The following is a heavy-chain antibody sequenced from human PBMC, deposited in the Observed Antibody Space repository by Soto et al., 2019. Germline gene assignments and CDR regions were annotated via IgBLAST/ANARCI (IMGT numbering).Heavy chain of an antibody. CDR1: GFTFSIYW. D-gene: IGHD1-26*01. CDR3: TRVGGSVSGMDV. J-gene: IGHJ6*02. Sequence: EVQLVESGGGLVQPGGSLRLSCAASGFTFSIYWMHWVRQAPGKGPVGVSRIDNAGSSARYADSVKGRFTISRDNAKNTVYLQMNRLRAEDTAVYYCTRVGGSVSGMDVWGQGTTVTVSS. CDR2: IDNAGSSA. V-gene: IGHV3-74*01.